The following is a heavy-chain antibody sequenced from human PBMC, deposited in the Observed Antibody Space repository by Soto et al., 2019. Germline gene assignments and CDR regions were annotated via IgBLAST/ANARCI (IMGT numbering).Heavy chain of an antibody. D-gene: IGHD2-2*01. CDR3: ASRPQHPIDGMDV. Sequence: QVQLVQSGAEVKKPGASVKVSCKASGYTFTGYYMHWVRQAPGQGLEWMGWINPKGGGTNYAQKFQGRVTMTRDTSISTAYTELSRLRSDDTAVYYGASRPQHPIDGMDVWGQGTTVTVSS. CDR2: INPKGGGT. V-gene: IGHV1-2*02. CDR1: GYTFTGYY. J-gene: IGHJ6*02.